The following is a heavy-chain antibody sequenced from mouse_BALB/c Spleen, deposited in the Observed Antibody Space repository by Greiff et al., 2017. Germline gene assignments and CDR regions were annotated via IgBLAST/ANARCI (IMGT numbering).Heavy chain of an antibody. J-gene: IGHJ3*01. CDR3: ARGDYYRRGSGLAY. D-gene: IGHD1-1*01. CDR1: GFTFTSYW. Sequence: QVQLQQSGAELVQPGASVKFSCKASGFTFTSYWMHWVQQTPGQGLEWIGDIYLGDGDTRYAQKFKGRGTLTEDKSYSTDYMQLSSLASEDSAVYYCARGDYYRRGSGLAYWGQGTLVTGSA. CDR2: IYLGDGDT. V-gene: IGHV1-87*01.